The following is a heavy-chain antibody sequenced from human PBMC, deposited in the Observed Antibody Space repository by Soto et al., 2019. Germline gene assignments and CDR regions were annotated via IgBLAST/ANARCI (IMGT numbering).Heavy chain of an antibody. V-gene: IGHV1-46*01. CDR3: ARETDILTGFVIDY. CDR2: INPSAGRT. Sequence: QVQLVQSGAEVQKPGASVRVSCKASGYIFTNSYLHWVRQAPGQGLEWMGIINPSAGRTNYAQNFQDRVTMTADTSTSTVYMELSSLRSEDTAVYYCARETDILTGFVIDYWGQGTLVIVSS. CDR1: GYIFTNSY. D-gene: IGHD3-9*01. J-gene: IGHJ4*02.